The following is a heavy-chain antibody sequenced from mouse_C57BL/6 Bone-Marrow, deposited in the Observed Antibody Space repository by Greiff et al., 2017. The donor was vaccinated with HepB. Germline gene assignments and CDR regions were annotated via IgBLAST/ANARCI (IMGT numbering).Heavy chain of an antibody. CDR1: GFTFSDYG. CDR3: ARRDWDEPHWYFDV. J-gene: IGHJ1*03. D-gene: IGHD4-1*01. V-gene: IGHV5-15*04. Sequence: EVQLQESGGGLVQPGGSLKLSCAASGFTFSDYGMAWVRQAPRKGLEWVAFISNLAYSIYYADTVTGRFTISRENAKNTLYLEMSSLRSEDTAMYYCARRDWDEPHWYFDVWGTGTTVTVAS. CDR2: ISNLAYSI.